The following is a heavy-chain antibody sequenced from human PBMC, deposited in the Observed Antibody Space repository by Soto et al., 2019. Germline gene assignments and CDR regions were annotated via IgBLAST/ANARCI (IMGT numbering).Heavy chain of an antibody. J-gene: IGHJ4*02. D-gene: IGHD3-16*02. CDR1: GFTFDDYA. CDR2: ISWNSGSI. CDR3: AKEAGELSFDH. V-gene: IGHV3-9*01. Sequence: SLRLSCAASGFTFDDYAMHWVRQAPGKGLEWVSGISWNSGSIGYADSVKGRFTISRDNAKNSLYLQMNSLRAEDTALYYCAKEAGELSFDHWGQGTLVTVSS.